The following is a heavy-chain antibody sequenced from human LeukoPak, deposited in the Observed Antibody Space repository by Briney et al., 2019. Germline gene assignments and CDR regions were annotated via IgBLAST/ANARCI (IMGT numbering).Heavy chain of an antibody. J-gene: IGHJ1*01. D-gene: IGHD2-2*01. CDR1: GYTFTGYY. CDR3: AAPYCSSTSCLEYFQH. Sequence: ASVKVSCKASGYTFTGYYMHWVRQAPGQGLEWMGWINPNSGGTDYAQKFQGRVTMTRDTSISTAYMELSRLRSDDTAVYYCAAPYCSSTSCLEYFQHWGQGTLVTVSS. CDR2: INPNSGGT. V-gene: IGHV1-2*02.